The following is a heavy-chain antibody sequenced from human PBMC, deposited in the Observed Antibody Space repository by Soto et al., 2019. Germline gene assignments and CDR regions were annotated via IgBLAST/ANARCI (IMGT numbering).Heavy chain of an antibody. CDR2: IYHSGST. V-gene: IGHV4-4*02. D-gene: IGHD5-12*01. J-gene: IGHJ5*02. CDR3: ARSNVDIVATILNWFDP. CDR1: GGSISTSNW. Sequence: SETLSLTCAVSGGSISTSNWWSWVRQPPGKGLEWIGEIYHSGSTNYNPSLKSRVTISVDKSKNQFSLKLSSVTAADTAVYYCARSNVDIVATILNWFDPWGQGTLVTVSS.